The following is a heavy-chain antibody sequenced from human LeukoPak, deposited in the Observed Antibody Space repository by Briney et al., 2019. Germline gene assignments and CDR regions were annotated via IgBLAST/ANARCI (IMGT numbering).Heavy chain of an antibody. V-gene: IGHV1-69*13. J-gene: IGHJ4*02. CDR1: GGTFSSYA. Sequence: SVNVSCKASGGTFSSYAISWVRQAPGQGLEWMGGIIPIFGTANYAQKFQGRVTITADESTSTAYMELSSLRSEDTAVYYCANRIARDSSSWSDFDYWGQGTLVTVSS. D-gene: IGHD6-13*01. CDR3: ANRIARDSSSWSDFDY. CDR2: IIPIFGTA.